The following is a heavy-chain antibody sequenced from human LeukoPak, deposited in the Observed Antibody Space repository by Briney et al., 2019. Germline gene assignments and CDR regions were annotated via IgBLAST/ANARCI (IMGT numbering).Heavy chain of an antibody. CDR2: IYTSGST. CDR3: ARDTAGWYAFDY. J-gene: IGHJ4*02. CDR1: GGSISSGGYS. D-gene: IGHD6-19*01. V-gene: IGHV4-61*02. Sequence: PSQTLSLTCAVSGGSISSGGYSWSWIRQPAGKGLEWIGRIYTSGSTNYNPSLKSRVTISVDTSKNQFSLKLSSVTAADTAVYYCARDTAGWYAFDYWGQGTLVTVSS.